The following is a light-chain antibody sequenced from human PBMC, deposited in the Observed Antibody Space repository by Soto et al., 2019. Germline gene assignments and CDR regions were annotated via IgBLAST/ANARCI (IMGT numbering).Light chain of an antibody. CDR2: GNN. CDR3: QSYDSSLIGYV. CDR1: SSNFGAGYD. V-gene: IGLV1-40*01. J-gene: IGLJ1*01. Sequence: QSVLTQPPSVSGAPGQTVTISCTGSSSNFGAGYDVHWYQQHPGTAPKLVIYGNNNRPSGVPDRFSGSKSGTSASLAITGLQVEDEGDYYCQSYDSSLIGYVFGTGTKVTVL.